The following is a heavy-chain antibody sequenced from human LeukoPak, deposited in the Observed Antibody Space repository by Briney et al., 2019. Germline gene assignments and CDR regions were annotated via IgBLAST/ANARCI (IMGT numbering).Heavy chain of an antibody. D-gene: IGHD3-22*01. J-gene: IGHJ4*02. CDR1: GGSFSGYY. Sequence: SETLSLTCAVYGGSFSGYYWSWIRQPPGKGLEWIGEINHSGSTNYNPSLKSRVTISVDTSKNQFSLRLSSVTAADTAVYYCATIDDSSGYHYFAYWGQGTLVTVSS. CDR3: ATIDDSSGYHYFAY. CDR2: INHSGST. V-gene: IGHV4-34*01.